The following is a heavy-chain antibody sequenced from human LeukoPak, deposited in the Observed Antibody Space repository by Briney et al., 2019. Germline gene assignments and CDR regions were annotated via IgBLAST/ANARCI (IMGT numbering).Heavy chain of an antibody. CDR1: GFTFSNYE. J-gene: IGHJ4*02. V-gene: IGHV3-48*03. Sequence: PGGSLRLSCAASGFTFSNYEMNWVRQAPGKGLEWVSYITSSGNTIYYANSVKGRFTISRDNAKNSLYLQMNSLRAEGTAVYYCARGSPGYWGQGTLVTVSS. CDR2: ITSSGNTI. CDR3: ARGSPGY.